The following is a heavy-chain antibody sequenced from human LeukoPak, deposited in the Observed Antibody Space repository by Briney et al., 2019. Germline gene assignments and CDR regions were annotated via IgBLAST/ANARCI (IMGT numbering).Heavy chain of an antibody. Sequence: PGGSLRLSCAASGFTFSTYAMSWVRQAPGKGLDWVSAISGNDGRTYYADSVKGRLTISRDNSKNTLYLQINSLRAEDTALYYCAKSDSSGYYLGGWGQGTLVTVSS. D-gene: IGHD3-22*01. J-gene: IGHJ4*02. CDR3: AKSDSSGYYLGG. CDR2: ISGNDGRT. CDR1: GFTFSTYA. V-gene: IGHV3-23*01.